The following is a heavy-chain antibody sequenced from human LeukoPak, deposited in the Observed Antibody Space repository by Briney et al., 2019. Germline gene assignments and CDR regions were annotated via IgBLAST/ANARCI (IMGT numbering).Heavy chain of an antibody. CDR1: GFIFSSYA. J-gene: IGHJ3*02. D-gene: IGHD3-10*01. V-gene: IGHV3-64*01. CDR3: ARGGIKGPHDAYDI. Sequence: GGSLRLSCVASGFIFSSYAMHWVRQAPGKGLEYVSAISGDGGTTYYANSVKGRFTISRDNPKNTLYFQMDSLRAEDMAVYYCARGGIKGPHDAYDIWGQGTVVTVSS. CDR2: ISGDGGTT.